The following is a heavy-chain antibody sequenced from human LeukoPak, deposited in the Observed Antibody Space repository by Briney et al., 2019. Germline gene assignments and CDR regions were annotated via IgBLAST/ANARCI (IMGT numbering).Heavy chain of an antibody. CDR3: AELLWFGDPFDY. CDR2: IPYDGSNK. V-gene: IGHV3-30*04. CDR1: GFTSSSYA. Sequence: GRSLRLSCAASGFTSSSYAMHWVRQAPGKGLEWVAVIPYDGSNKYYADSVKGRFTISRDNSKNTLYLQMNSLRAEDTAVYYCAELLWFGDPFDYWGQGTLVTVSS. J-gene: IGHJ4*02. D-gene: IGHD3-10*01.